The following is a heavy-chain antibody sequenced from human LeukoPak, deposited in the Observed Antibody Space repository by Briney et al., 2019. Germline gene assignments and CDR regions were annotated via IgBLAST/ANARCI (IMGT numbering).Heavy chain of an antibody. CDR2: ISGSGGST. Sequence: PGGSLRLSCAASGFTFSSYAMSWVRQAPGKGLEWVSAISGSGGSTYYADSVKGRFTISRDNSKNTLYLQMNSLRAEDMALYYCAKALDEAAAGPFDYWGQGTLVTVSS. V-gene: IGHV3-23*01. D-gene: IGHD6-13*01. J-gene: IGHJ4*02. CDR3: AKALDEAAAGPFDY. CDR1: GFTFSSYA.